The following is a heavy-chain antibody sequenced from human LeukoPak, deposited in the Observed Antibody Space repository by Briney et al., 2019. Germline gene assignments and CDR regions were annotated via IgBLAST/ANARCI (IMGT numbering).Heavy chain of an antibody. J-gene: IGHJ4*02. D-gene: IGHD3-10*01. CDR3: ARGSYGSGLYYLDL. CDR1: GFTFSSYA. V-gene: IGHV3-64*02. Sequence: GGSLRLSCAASGFTFSSYAMHWVRQAPGKGLEYVSAISSNGGSTYYADSVKGRFTVSRDNSRNTLYLQMDSLRPEDMAVYYCARGSYGSGLYYLDLWGQGTLVTVSS. CDR2: ISSNGGST.